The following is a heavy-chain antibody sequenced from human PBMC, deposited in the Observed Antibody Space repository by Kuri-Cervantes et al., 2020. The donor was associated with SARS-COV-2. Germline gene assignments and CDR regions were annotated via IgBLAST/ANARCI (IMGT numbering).Heavy chain of an antibody. V-gene: IGHV4-59*12. CDR1: GGSISSYY. CDR2: IYYSGST. Sequence: SETLSLTCTVSGGSISSYYWSWIRQPPGKGLEWIGYIYYSGSTNYNPSLKSRVTISVDKSKNQFSLKLSSVTAADTAVYYCARVTRSEITIFGVVIMRGMDVWGQGTTVTVSS. CDR3: ARVTRSEITIFGVVIMRGMDV. J-gene: IGHJ6*02. D-gene: IGHD3-3*01.